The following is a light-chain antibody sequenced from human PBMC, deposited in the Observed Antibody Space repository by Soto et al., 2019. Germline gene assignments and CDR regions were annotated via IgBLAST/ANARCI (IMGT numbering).Light chain of an antibody. CDR2: EDN. J-gene: IGLJ2*01. CDR3: CSYGGSSTYVV. Sequence: QSALTQPASVSGSPGQSITISCTXXXSNVGSYNLVSWYQHHPGKAPKLIIYEDNKRPSGISDRFSGSKSGNTAFLTISGLQAEDEADYCCCSYGGSSTYVVFGGGTKVTVL. CDR1: XSNVGSYNL. V-gene: IGLV2-23*01.